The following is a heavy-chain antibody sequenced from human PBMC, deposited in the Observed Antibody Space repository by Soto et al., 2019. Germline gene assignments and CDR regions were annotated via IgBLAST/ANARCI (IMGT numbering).Heavy chain of an antibody. V-gene: IGHV3-64*01. CDR3: AREFRRVPYYIHY. CDR2: ISSNGGST. J-gene: IGHJ4*02. CDR1: GFTFSSYA. Sequence: PGGSLRLSCAASGFTFSSYAMHWVRQAPGKGLEYVSAISSNGGSTYYANSVKGRFTISRDNSKNTLYLQMGSLRAEDMAVYYCAREFRRVPYYIHYPGQATLVTVSS.